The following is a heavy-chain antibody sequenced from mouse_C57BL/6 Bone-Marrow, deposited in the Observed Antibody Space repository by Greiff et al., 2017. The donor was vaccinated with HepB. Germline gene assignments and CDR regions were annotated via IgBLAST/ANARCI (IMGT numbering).Heavy chain of an antibody. CDR3: ARPLLPKEKDFDY. J-gene: IGHJ2*01. V-gene: IGHV1-55*01. D-gene: IGHD1-1*01. Sequence: QVQLKQPGAELVKPGASVKMSCKASGYTFTSYWLTWVKQRPGQGLEWIGDIYPGSGSTNYNEKFKSKATLTVDTSSTTAYMQLSSLTSEDSAVYYCARPLLPKEKDFDYWGQGTTLTVSS. CDR2: IYPGSGST. CDR1: GYTFTSYW.